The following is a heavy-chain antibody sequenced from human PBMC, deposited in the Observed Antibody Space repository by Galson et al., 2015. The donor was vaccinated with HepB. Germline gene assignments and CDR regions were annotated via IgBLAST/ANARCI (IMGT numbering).Heavy chain of an antibody. D-gene: IGHD2-15*01. CDR1: GFTFSSSA. J-gene: IGHJ5*02. Sequence: SLRLSCAASGFTFSSSAMHWVRQAPGKGLEWVAVISYDGRNKYYTDSVKGRFSISRDNSRNTMYLQMNSLRTEDTAVYSCARGSLGVVVVAAQWFGDWGQGTLVTVSS. CDR2: ISYDGRNK. CDR3: ARGSLGVVVVAAQWFGD. V-gene: IGHV3-30*04.